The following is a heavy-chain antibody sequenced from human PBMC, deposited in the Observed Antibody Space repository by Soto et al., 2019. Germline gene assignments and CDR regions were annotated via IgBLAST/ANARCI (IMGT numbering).Heavy chain of an antibody. CDR2: IIPIFGTA. J-gene: IGHJ6*02. Sequence: QVQLVQSGAEVKKPGSSVKVSCKAPGGTFSSYAISWVRQAPGQGLEWMGGIIPIFGTANYAQKFQGRVTITADESTSTGYMELSSLRSEDTAVYYCARSQGGSSSLDIYYYYYYGMDVWGQGTTVTVCS. D-gene: IGHD2-15*01. V-gene: IGHV1-69*01. CDR1: GGTFSSYA. CDR3: ARSQGGSSSLDIYYYYYYGMDV.